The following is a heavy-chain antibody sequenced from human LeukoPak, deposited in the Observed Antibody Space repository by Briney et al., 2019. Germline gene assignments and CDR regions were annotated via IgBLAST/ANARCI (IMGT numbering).Heavy chain of an antibody. CDR2: IKSNSDGGTA. D-gene: IGHD2-15*01. J-gene: IGHJ6*02. CDR3: TTVTALLLWGLDV. Sequence: GGSLRLSCAASGFTFSNAWMSWVRQAPGKGLEWVGRIKSNSDGGTAEYGAPVKGRFTISRDDSKNTLYPQMNSLKTEDTAVYHCTTVTALLLWGLDVWGQGTTVTVSS. CDR1: GFTFSNAW. V-gene: IGHV3-15*01.